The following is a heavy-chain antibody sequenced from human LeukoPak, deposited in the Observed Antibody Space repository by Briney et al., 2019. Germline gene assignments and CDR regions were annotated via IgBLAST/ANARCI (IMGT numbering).Heavy chain of an antibody. CDR2: INPSGGGT. D-gene: IGHD1-7*01. Sequence: GASVKVSCEASGYTFTTYFIHWVRQAPGQGLEWMGIINPSGGGTTYAQKFQGRVTLTRDTSTSTVYMDLSSLRSEDTAVYYCARDSSGTTSPFDYWGQGTLVTVS. V-gene: IGHV1-46*01. CDR1: GYTFTTYF. J-gene: IGHJ4*02. CDR3: ARDSSGTTSPFDY.